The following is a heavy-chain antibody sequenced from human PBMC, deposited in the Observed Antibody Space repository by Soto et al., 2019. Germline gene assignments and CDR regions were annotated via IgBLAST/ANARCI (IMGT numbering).Heavy chain of an antibody. Sequence: QVQLVQSGAEVKKPGASVKLSCRTSGYTFTHYYIHWVRQAPGQGLEWLAIINPGSGSTNYAQDFLGRVTLTMDTSTTTVYMELSGLRAEDTAMFYCARDLAAGDHWGQGTLVTVSS. CDR2: INPGSGST. CDR1: GYTFTHYY. CDR3: ARDLAAGDH. V-gene: IGHV1-46*01. D-gene: IGHD6-25*01. J-gene: IGHJ4*02.